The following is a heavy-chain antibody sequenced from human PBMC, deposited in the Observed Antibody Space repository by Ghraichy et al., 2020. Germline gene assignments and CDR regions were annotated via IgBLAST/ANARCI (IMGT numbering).Heavy chain of an antibody. CDR2: ISGSGGNT. CDR3: AKEGRYSYGYVPFYHFDY. J-gene: IGHJ4*02. V-gene: IGHV3-23*01. D-gene: IGHD5-18*01. Sequence: GESLNISCAASGFTFSNHAMSWVRQAPGKGLEWVSAISGSGGNTYYADSVKGRFTISRDNSKNTLYLQMSSLRAEDTAIYYCAKEGRYSYGYVPFYHFDYWGQGTLVTLPS. CDR1: GFTFSNHA.